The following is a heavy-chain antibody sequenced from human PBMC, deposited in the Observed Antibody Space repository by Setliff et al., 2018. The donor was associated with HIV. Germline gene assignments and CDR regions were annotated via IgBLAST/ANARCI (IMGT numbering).Heavy chain of an antibody. D-gene: IGHD4-17*01. CDR1: DDSFSNYD. CDR3: ARLDYGGNSGTLAFHI. CDR2: ISSSGTT. J-gene: IGHJ3*02. Sequence: SETLSLTCVVSDDSFSNYDWTWIRQPPGKALQWIGYISSSGTTNYNPSLRSRVTISIETSNTHFSLWLSSLTAADTAVFYCARLDYGGNSGTLAFHIWGQGKLVTVS. V-gene: IGHV4-4*09.